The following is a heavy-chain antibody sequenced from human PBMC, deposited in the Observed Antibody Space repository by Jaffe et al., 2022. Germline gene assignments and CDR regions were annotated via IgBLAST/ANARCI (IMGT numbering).Heavy chain of an antibody. D-gene: IGHD3-22*01. V-gene: IGHV3-43D*04. CDR1: GFTFDDYA. Sequence: EVQLVESGGVVVQPGGSLRLSCAASGFTFDDYAMHWVRQAPGKGLEWVSLISWDGGSTYYADSVKGRFTISRDNSKNSLYLQMNSLRAEDTALYYCAKDYYDSSGYPYFDPWGQGTLVTVSS. J-gene: IGHJ5*02. CDR2: ISWDGGST. CDR3: AKDYYDSSGYPYFDP.